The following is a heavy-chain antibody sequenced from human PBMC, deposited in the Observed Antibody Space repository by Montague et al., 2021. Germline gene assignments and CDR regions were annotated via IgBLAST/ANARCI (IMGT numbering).Heavy chain of an antibody. CDR2: INGNSINI. J-gene: IGHJ4*02. CDR3: VKDTRDYYPDF. Sequence: SLRLSCAASGFIFNNYVMNWARQAQGKGLEWVSGINGNSINIDYADSVKGRFTISRDNAKNSLYLQMNSLRAEDTSFYYCVKDTRDYYPDFWGQGILVTVSS. D-gene: IGHD3-3*01. CDR1: GFIFNNYV. V-gene: IGHV3-9*01.